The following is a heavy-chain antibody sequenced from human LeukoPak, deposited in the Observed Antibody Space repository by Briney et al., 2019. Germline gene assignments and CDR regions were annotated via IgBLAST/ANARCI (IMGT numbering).Heavy chain of an antibody. J-gene: IGHJ5*02. V-gene: IGHV3-11*04. Sequence: PGRSLRLFCTASGFSVTDYYMNWIRQAPGKGLEWVAYISSSGSTIYYADSVKGRFTITRDNAKNSLHLQMNSLRVEDTAVYYCRRDGGVSRNYYGNAVGSWFDPWGQGTLVTVSS. D-gene: IGHD1-26*01. CDR3: RRDGGVSRNYYGNAVGSWFDP. CDR2: ISSSGSTI. CDR1: GFSVTDYY.